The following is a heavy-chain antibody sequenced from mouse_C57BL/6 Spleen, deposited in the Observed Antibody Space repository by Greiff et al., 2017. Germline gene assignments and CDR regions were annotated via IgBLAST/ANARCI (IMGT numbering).Heavy chain of an antibody. D-gene: IGHD4-1*01. CDR1: GYTFTNYW. CDR2: IYPGGGYT. J-gene: IGHJ2*01. Sequence: VQLKQSGAELVRPGTSVKMSCKASGYTFTNYWIGWAKQRPGHGLEWIGDIYPGGGYTNYNEKFKGKATLTADKSSSTAYMQFSSLTSEDSAIYYCSREGRLGHYFDYWGQGTTLTVSS. V-gene: IGHV1-63*01. CDR3: SREGRLGHYFDY.